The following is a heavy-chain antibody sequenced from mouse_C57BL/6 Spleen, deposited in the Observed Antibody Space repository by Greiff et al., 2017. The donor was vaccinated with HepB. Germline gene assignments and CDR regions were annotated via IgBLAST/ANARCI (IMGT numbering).Heavy chain of an antibody. J-gene: IGHJ2*01. CDR2: ISSGSSTI. CDR1: GFTFSDYG. V-gene: IGHV5-17*01. Sequence: EVKLVESGGGLVKPGGSLKLSCAASGFTFSDYGMHWVRQAPEKGLEWVAYISSGSSTIYYADTVKGRFTIFRDNAKNTLFLQMTSLRSEETAMYYCARPGTEYYFDYWGQGTTLTVSS. CDR3: ARPGTEYYFDY. D-gene: IGHD4-1*01.